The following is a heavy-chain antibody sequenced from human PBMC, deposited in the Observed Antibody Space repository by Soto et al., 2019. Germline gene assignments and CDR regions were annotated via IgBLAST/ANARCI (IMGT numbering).Heavy chain of an antibody. V-gene: IGHV1-69*04. CDR1: GGTFSSYA. J-gene: IGHJ3*02. Sequence: QVQLVQSGAEVKKPGSSVKVSCKASGGTFSSYAISWERQAPGQGLEWMGRIIPILGIANYAQKFHGRATITADKSTRAAYMELSSLRYEDMAVYYCARVPTDSSWYLTDAFDSWGQGTMVTVSS. D-gene: IGHD6-13*01. CDR3: ARVPTDSSWYLTDAFDS. CDR2: IIPILGIA.